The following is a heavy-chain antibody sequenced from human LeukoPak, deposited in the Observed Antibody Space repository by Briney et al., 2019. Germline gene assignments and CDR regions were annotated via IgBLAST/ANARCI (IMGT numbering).Heavy chain of an antibody. J-gene: IGHJ6*03. CDR2: IYTSGST. V-gene: IGHV4-4*07. CDR1: GGSISSYY. CDR3: ASSQYCGGDCYPHYYYMDV. D-gene: IGHD2-21*02. Sequence: SETLSLTCTVSGGSISSYYWSWIRQPAGKGLEWIGRIYTSGSTNYNPSLKSRVTMSVDTSKNQFSLKLSSVTAADTAVYYCASSQYCGGDCYPHYYYMDVWGKGTTVTVSS.